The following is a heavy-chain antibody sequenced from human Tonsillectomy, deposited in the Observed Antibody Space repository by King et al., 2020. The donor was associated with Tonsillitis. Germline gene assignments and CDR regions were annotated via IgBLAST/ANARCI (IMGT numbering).Heavy chain of an antibody. CDR3: ARDLYGGNYAMDV. V-gene: IGHV3-72*01. CDR2: ARNKANSYTK. J-gene: IGHJ6*02. CDR1: GFTFSDHF. Sequence: QLVQSGGGLVQPGGSLRLSCAASGFTFSDHFIDWVRQAPGKGLEWVGRARNKANSYTKDYAASVQGRFTISRDDSKNSPYLQMNSLKTEDTAVYFCARDLYGGNYAMDVWGQGTTVIVSS. D-gene: IGHD3-16*01.